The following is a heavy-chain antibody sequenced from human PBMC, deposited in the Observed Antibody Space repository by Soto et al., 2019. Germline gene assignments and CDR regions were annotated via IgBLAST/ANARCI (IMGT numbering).Heavy chain of an antibody. V-gene: IGHV3-23*01. CDR2: IGGRGNSA. CDR1: GFIFTNYA. D-gene: IGHD5-12*01. CDR3: VREGRGSFDF. J-gene: IGHJ3*01. Sequence: GGSLRLSCAASGFIFTNYAMNWVRQAPGKGLEWVSVIGGRGNSAYYADSVQGRFTISRDNSRNTLSLQMSSLTADDTAIYYCVREGRGSFDFWGRGTMVTVSS.